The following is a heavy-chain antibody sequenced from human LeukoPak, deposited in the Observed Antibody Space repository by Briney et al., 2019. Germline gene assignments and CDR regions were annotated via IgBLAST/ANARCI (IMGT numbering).Heavy chain of an antibody. J-gene: IGHJ5*02. D-gene: IGHD6-13*01. CDR2: IIPIFGTA. CDR3: AKGAAAGTYNCFDP. V-gene: IGHV1-69*13. Sequence: GASVKVSCKASGGTFSSYAISWVRQAPGQGLEWMGGIIPIFGTANYAQKFQGRVTITADESTSTAYMELSSLRSEDTAVYYCAKGAAAGTYNCFDPWAREPWSPSPQ. CDR1: GGTFSSYA.